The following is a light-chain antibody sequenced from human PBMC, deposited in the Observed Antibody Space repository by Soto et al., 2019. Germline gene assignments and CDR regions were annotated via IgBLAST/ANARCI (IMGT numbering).Light chain of an antibody. CDR3: RQYSDNWT. CDR1: QSISSW. V-gene: IGKV1-5*03. CDR2: KAS. Sequence: DIQMTQSPSTLSASVGDRVTITCRASQSISSWLAWYQQKPGTAPNLLIYKASTLQSGVPSRFSGSGSGTEFTLTISSLQPDDSETYYCRQYSDNWTFGQGTKVEIK. J-gene: IGKJ1*01.